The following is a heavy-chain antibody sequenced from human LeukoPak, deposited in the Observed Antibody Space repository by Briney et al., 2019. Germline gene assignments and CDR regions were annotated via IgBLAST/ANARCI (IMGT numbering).Heavy chain of an antibody. J-gene: IGHJ1*01. CDR2: IIPIFGTA. CDR1: GGTFSSYA. D-gene: IGHD3-10*01. V-gene: IGHV1-69*13. CDR3: ARDHDYYGSGSFQY. Sequence: SVKVSCKASGGTFSSYAISWVRQAPGQGLEWMGGIIPIFGTANYAQKFQGRVTITADESTSTAYMELSSLRSEDTAVYYCARDHDYYGSGSFQYWGQGTLVTVSS.